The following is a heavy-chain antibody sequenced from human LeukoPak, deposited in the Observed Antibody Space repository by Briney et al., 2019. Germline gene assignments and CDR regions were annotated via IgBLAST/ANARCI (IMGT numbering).Heavy chain of an antibody. J-gene: IGHJ5*02. V-gene: IGHV4-4*07. CDR1: GGSISSYY. CDR2: IYTSGST. D-gene: IGHD6-13*01. CDR3: ARDCRSSYLNSRFDP. Sequence: PSETLSLTCTVSGGSISSYYWSWIRQPAGKGLEWIGRIYTSGSTNYNPSLKSRVTMSVDTSKNQFSLKLSSVTAADTAVYYCARDCRSSYLNSRFDPWGQGTLVTVSS.